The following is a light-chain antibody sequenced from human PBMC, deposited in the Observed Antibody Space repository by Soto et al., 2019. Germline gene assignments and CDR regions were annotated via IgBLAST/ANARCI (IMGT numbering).Light chain of an antibody. V-gene: IGKV1-5*03. Sequence: DIQMTQSPSTLSASVGDRVTITCRASQNIGNWLAWYQQKQGKAPKVLIYEASSLESGVPSRFSGSGSGTEFTLTIISLQPDDFATYYCQQYKSFPLTFGGGTKVEIK. J-gene: IGKJ4*01. CDR1: QNIGNW. CDR3: QQYKSFPLT. CDR2: EAS.